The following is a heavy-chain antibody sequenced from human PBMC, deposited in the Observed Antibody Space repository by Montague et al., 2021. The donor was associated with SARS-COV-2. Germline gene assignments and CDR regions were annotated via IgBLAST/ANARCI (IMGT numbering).Heavy chain of an antibody. D-gene: IGHD3-3*01. J-gene: IGHJ4*02. CDR1: GYPFANNG. Sequence: SVKVSFKASGYPFANNGINWVRQAPGQGLEWMGWISACNGDTNYAQKLQGRLAMSTDISTSTAYMDLRSLTSDDTAVYYCARGSSRVRWGDYWGQGTLLTVSS. CDR3: ARGSSRVRWGDY. CDR2: ISACNGDT. V-gene: IGHV1-18*01.